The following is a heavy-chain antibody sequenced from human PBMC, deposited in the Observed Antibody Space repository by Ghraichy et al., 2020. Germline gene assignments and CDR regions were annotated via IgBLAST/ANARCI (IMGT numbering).Heavy chain of an antibody. J-gene: IGHJ6*02. D-gene: IGHD2-8*01. CDR2: LNGGTT. CDR3: ARIRGASNYNALDV. CDR1: GFSLLSYA. Sequence: GGSLRLSCAASGFSLLSYAMSWVRQAPGKGLEWVSGLNGGTTYYTDSVKGRFTISRDNSKNTVYLQMNSLRAEDTAVYYCARIRGASNYNALDVWGQGTTVTVSS. V-gene: IGHV3-23*01.